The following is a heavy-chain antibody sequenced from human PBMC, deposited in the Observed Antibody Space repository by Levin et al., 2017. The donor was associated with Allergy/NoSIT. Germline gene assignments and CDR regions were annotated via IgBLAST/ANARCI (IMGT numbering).Heavy chain of an antibody. CDR3: ARHHTPRAYSNPPQELDY. CDR2: IYPGDSDT. D-gene: IGHD6-13*01. J-gene: IGHJ4*02. Sequence: PGGSLRLSCKGSGYSFTSYWIGWVRQMPGKGLEWMGIIYPGDSDTRYSPSFQGQVTISADKSISTAYLQWSSLKASDTAMYYCARHHTPRAYSNPPQELDYWGQGTLVTVSS. CDR1: GYSFTSYW. V-gene: IGHV5-51*01.